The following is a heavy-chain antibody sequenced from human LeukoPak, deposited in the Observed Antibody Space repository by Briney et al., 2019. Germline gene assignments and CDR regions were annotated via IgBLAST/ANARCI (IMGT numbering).Heavy chain of an antibody. CDR2: ISGSGGST. J-gene: IGHJ4*02. CDR1: GFTFSSYA. D-gene: IGHD3-10*01. Sequence: GGSLRLSCAASGFTFSSYAMSWVRQAPGKGLEWVSAISGSGGSTYYADSVKGRFTISRDNSKNTLYLQMNSLRAEDTAVYYCALGRFGEFHTPFDYWGQGTLVTVSS. CDR3: ALGRFGEFHTPFDY. V-gene: IGHV3-23*01.